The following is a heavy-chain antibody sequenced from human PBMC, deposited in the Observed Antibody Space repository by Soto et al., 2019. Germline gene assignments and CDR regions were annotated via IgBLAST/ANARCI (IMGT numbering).Heavy chain of an antibody. Sequence: ASETLSLTCTVSGVPISTDDYYWTWIRQPPGKGLEWIGYIYYSGSTYYNWSLKSRVTISIDTSKNQFSLNLSSVTAADTAVYYLARGKGVYWSHYLDNWGQGTLVTVSS. CDR2: IYYSGST. CDR1: GVPISTDDYY. CDR3: ARGKGVYWSHYLDN. J-gene: IGHJ4*02. V-gene: IGHV4-30-4*01. D-gene: IGHD3-22*01.